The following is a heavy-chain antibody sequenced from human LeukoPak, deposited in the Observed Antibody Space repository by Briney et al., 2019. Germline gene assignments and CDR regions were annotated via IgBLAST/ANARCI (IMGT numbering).Heavy chain of an antibody. CDR2: IIPILGIA. CDR1: GYTLTELS. V-gene: IGHV1-69*04. J-gene: IGHJ6*02. CDR3: ARGGMDV. Sequence: ASVKVSCKVSGYTLTELSMHWVRQAPGQGLEWMGRIIPILGIANYAQKFQGRVTVTADKSTSTAYMELSSLRSEDTAVYYCARGGMDVWGQGTTVTVSS.